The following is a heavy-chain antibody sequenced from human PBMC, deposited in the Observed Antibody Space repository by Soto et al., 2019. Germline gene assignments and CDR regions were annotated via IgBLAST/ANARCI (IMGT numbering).Heavy chain of an antibody. CDR2: ISAYNGNT. CDR3: ASFGRYYYDSSGYRDAFDI. J-gene: IGHJ3*02. CDR1: GYTFTSYA. Sequence: GASVKVSCKASGYTFTSYAINWVRQAPGQGLEWMGWISAYNGNTKYAQRFQGRVTMTTDTSTSTAYMELRSLRSDDTAVYYCASFGRYYYDSSGYRDAFDIWGQGTMVTVSS. D-gene: IGHD3-22*01. V-gene: IGHV1-18*04.